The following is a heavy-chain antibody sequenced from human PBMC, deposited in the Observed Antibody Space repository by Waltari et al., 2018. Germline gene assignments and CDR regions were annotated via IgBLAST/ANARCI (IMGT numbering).Heavy chain of an antibody. D-gene: IGHD1-1*01. J-gene: IGHJ6*02. CDR3: ARGYNWNSDEDGLDV. CDR1: GLSFSGYD. V-gene: IGHV3-13*01. Sequence: EVQLVESGGGLVQPGGSLRLSCATSGLSFSGYDMHWVRQVAGKGLEWVAGIGAAGDTFYPGSVKGRFIISRESAENSLYLQMNSLKAGDTAVYYCARGYNWNSDEDGLDVWGQGTTVTVS. CDR2: IGAAGDT.